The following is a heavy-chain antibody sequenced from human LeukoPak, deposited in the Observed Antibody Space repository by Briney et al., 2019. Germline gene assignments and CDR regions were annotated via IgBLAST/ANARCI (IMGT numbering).Heavy chain of an antibody. CDR1: GFTFSSYS. Sequence: PGGSLRLSCAASGFTFSSYSMNWVRQAPGKGLEWVSSISSSSSYIYYADSVKGRFTISRDNSKNTLYLQMNSLRAEDTAVYYCAKDLPGRNPTGIDYWGQGTLVTVSS. V-gene: IGHV3-21*01. CDR2: ISSSSSYI. D-gene: IGHD3-10*01. J-gene: IGHJ4*02. CDR3: AKDLPGRNPTGIDY.